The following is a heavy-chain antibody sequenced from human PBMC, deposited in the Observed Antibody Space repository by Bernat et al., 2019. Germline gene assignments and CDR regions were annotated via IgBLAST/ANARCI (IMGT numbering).Heavy chain of an antibody. CDR3: ARDQPGYCSSTSCHENENYYYMDV. CDR1: GGTFSSYA. CDR2: IIPIFGTA. D-gene: IGHD2-2*03. J-gene: IGHJ6*03. V-gene: IGHV1-69*01. Sequence: QVQLVQSGAEVKKPGSSVKVSCKASGGTFSSYAISWVRQAPGQGLEWMGGIIPIFGTANYAQKFQGRVTITADESTSTAYMELSSLRSEDTAVYYCARDQPGYCSSTSCHENENYYYMDVWGKGTTVTVSS.